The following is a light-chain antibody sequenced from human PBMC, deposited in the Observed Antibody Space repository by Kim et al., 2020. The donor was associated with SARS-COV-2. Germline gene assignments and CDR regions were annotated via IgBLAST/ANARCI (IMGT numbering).Light chain of an antibody. V-gene: IGLV2-14*04. CDR2: DVN. CDR3: SSHTRSSAFV. J-gene: IGLJ2*01. Sequence: GQSITISCSGTSSDVGGYDYVSWYQQHPGKAPKLMIYDVNKRPSGVSNRFSGSKSGNTASLTISGLQAEDESGYSCSSHTRSSAFVFGGGTKLTVL. CDR1: SSDVGGYDY.